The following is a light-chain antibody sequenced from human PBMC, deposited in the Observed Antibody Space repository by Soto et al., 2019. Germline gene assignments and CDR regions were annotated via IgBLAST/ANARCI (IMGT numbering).Light chain of an antibody. CDR1: QSVSGSH. CDR3: QHYDDSHPLN. J-gene: IGKJ4*01. CDR2: GVS. V-gene: IGKV3-20*01. Sequence: EIVLTQSPGTLSLSPWERATLSCRASQSVSGSHLAWYQQKPGQAPRLLIYGVSSRPTGIPDRFSGSGSGTDFNLTITRLEPEDFAVYYRQHYDDSHPLNFGGGTKVDI.